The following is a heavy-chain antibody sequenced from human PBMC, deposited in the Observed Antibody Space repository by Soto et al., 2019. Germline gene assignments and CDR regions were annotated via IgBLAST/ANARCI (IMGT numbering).Heavy chain of an antibody. CDR3: ARTDTIAAAAYYYYGMDV. CDR1: GYTFTSYG. J-gene: IGHJ6*02. D-gene: IGHD6-13*01. Sequence: QVQLVQSGAEVKKPGTSVKVSCKASGYTFTSYGISWGRQAPGQGLEWMGWISAYNGNTNYAQKLQGRVTMTTDTSTSTAYMELMSLRSDDTAVYYCARTDTIAAAAYYYYGMDVWGQGTTVTVSS. CDR2: ISAYNGNT. V-gene: IGHV1-18*01.